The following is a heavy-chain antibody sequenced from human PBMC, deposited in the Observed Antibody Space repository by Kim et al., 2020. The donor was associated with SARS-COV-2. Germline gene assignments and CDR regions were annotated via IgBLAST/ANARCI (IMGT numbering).Heavy chain of an antibody. Sequence: ASVKVSCKVSGYTLTELSMHWVRQAPGKGLEWMGGFDPEDGETIYAQKFQGRVTMTEDTSTDTAYMELSSLRSEDTAVYYCATDSSSGGGDAFDIWGQGTMVTVSS. D-gene: IGHD6-13*01. CDR1: GYTLTELS. V-gene: IGHV1-24*01. CDR3: ATDSSSGGGDAFDI. CDR2: FDPEDGET. J-gene: IGHJ3*02.